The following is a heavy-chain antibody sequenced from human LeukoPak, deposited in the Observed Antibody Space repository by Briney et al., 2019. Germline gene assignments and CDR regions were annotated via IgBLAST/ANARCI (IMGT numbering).Heavy chain of an antibody. CDR2: INAGNGNT. CDR3: ARGKFGGYDSDY. CDR1: GYTFTSYG. V-gene: IGHV1-3*03. Sequence: ASVKVSCKASGYTFTSYGISWVRQAPGQRLEWMGWINAGNGNTKYSQEFQGRVTITRDTSASTAYMELSSLRSEDMAVYYCARGKFGGYDSDYWGQGTLVTVSS. D-gene: IGHD5-12*01. J-gene: IGHJ4*02.